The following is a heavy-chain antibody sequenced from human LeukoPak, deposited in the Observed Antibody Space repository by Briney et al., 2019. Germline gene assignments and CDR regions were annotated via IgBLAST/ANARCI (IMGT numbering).Heavy chain of an antibody. CDR3: ARELLRGHAFDI. CDR1: GFTLSSYA. Sequence: GGSLRLSCVVSGFTLSSYAMSWVRQAPGKGLEWVSSISSSSSYIYYADSVKGRFTISRDNAKNSLYLQMNSLRAEDTALYYCARELLRGHAFDIWGQGTMVTVSS. D-gene: IGHD3-16*01. CDR2: ISSSSSYI. V-gene: IGHV3-21*04. J-gene: IGHJ3*02.